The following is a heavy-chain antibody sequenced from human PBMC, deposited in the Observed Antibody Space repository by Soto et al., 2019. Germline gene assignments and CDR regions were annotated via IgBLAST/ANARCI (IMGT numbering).Heavy chain of an antibody. D-gene: IGHD5-18*01. CDR2: INHSGST. CDR1: GGSFSGYY. Sequence: SETLSLTCAVYGGSFSGYYWSWIRQPPGKGLEWIGEINHSGSTNYNPSLKSRVTISVDTSKNQFSLKLSSVTAADTAVYYCARGYSGYSYRNGMDVWGQGTTVTVSS. J-gene: IGHJ6*02. V-gene: IGHV4-34*01. CDR3: ARGYSGYSYRNGMDV.